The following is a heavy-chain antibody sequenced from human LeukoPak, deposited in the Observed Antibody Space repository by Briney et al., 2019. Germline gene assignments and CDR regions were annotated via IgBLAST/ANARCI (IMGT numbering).Heavy chain of an antibody. J-gene: IGHJ4*02. Sequence: SETLSLTCSVSGGSISSSNSYYWARIRQPPGKGLEWIGSINYGGSTTYNPSLKSRVTISVDTSKNQFSLKLTSVTAADTAVYYCARDFGNWRTDYWGQGTLVTVSS. CDR1: GGSISSSNSYY. D-gene: IGHD1-20*01. CDR3: ARDFGNWRTDY. V-gene: IGHV4-39*01. CDR2: INYGGST.